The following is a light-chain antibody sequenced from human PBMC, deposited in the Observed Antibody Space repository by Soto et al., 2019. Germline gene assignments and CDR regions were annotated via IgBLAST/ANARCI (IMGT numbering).Light chain of an antibody. Sequence: DIQMTQSPSSVSASVGDSVTITCRASRVISSWLAWYRQKPGKAPNLLIYAASNLQSGVPSRFSASGSGTDFALTINNLQPEDFATYYCQQSHTFPITFGQGTRLEIK. CDR2: AAS. CDR1: RVISSW. V-gene: IGKV1-12*01. J-gene: IGKJ5*01. CDR3: QQSHTFPIT.